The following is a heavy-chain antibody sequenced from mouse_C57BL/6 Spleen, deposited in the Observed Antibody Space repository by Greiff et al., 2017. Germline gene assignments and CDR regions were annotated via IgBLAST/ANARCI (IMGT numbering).Heavy chain of an antibody. CDR3: TGAYYSNYEVDY. CDR1: GYTFTDYE. Sequence: QVQLQQSGAELVRPGASVTLSCKASGYTFTDYEMHWVKQTPVHGLEWIGAIDPETGGTAYNQKFKGKAILTADKSSSTAYMELRSLTSEDSAVYYCTGAYYSNYEVDYGGQGTTLTVSS. D-gene: IGHD2-5*01. J-gene: IGHJ2*01. CDR2: IDPETGGT. V-gene: IGHV1-15*01.